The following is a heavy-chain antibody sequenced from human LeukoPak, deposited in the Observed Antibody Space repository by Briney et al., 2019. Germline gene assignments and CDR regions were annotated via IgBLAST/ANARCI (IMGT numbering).Heavy chain of an antibody. Sequence: GGSLRLSCTASGFTFGDYAMSWVRQAPGKGLEWVGFIRSKAYGGTTEYAASVKGRFTISRDDSKSIAYLQMNSLKTEDTAVYYCTRDHYYDSSGYYPEYFQHWGQGTLVTVSS. D-gene: IGHD3-22*01. CDR1: GFTFGDYA. CDR3: TRDHYYDSSGYYPEYFQH. CDR2: IRSKAYGGTT. V-gene: IGHV3-49*04. J-gene: IGHJ1*01.